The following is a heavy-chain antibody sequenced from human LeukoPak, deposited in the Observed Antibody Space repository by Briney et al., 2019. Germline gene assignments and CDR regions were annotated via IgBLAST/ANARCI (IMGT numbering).Heavy chain of an antibody. CDR2: IYYSGST. D-gene: IGHD5-18*01. CDR1: GGSISSYY. J-gene: IGHJ3*02. Sequence: SETLSLTCTVSGGSISSYYWSWIRQPPGKGLEWIGYIYYSGSTNYNPSLKSRVTISVDTSKNQFSLKLSSVTAADTAVYYCARFGGHSYGYEAFDIWGQGTMVTVSS. V-gene: IGHV4-59*08. CDR3: ARFGGHSYGYEAFDI.